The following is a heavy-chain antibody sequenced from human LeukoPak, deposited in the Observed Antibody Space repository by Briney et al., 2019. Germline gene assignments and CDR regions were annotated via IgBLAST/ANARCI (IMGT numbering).Heavy chain of an antibody. CDR3: TTSYSGNSWYDWFGP. Sequence: PGGSLRLSCAASGFTFSGSSIHWVRQASGKGLEWVGLIRTKANTYATAYAASVTGRFTISRDDSKTTSYLQMKSLKTEDTALYVCTTSYSGNSWYDWFGPWGQGTLVTVSS. CDR2: IRTKANTYAT. V-gene: IGHV3-73*01. J-gene: IGHJ5*02. CDR1: GFTFSGSS. D-gene: IGHD6-13*01.